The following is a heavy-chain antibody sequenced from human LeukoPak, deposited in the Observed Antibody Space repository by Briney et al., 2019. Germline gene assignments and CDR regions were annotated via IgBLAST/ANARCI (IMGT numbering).Heavy chain of an antibody. CDR1: GFTFDDYA. CDR3: AKDSGIAVAGYYYYGMDV. V-gene: IGHV3-9*01. CDR2: ISWNSGSI. Sequence: GGSLRLSCAASGFTFDDYAMHWVRQAPGNGLEWASGISWNSGSISYEDSVRGRFTISRENAKNSLYLQMNSLRAEDTALYYCAKDSGIAVAGYYYYGMDVWGQGTTVTVSS. J-gene: IGHJ6*02. D-gene: IGHD6-19*01.